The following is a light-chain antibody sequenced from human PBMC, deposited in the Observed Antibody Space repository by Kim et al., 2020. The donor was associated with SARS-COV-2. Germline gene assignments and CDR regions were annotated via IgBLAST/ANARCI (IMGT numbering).Light chain of an antibody. Sequence: SSELTQDPAVSVALGQTVRITCQGDSLRSYYASWYQQKPGQAPVLVIYGKNNRPSGIPDRFSGYSSGNTASLTITGAQAEDEADYYCNSRDSSGNPYVFGTGNKVTVL. V-gene: IGLV3-19*01. CDR2: GKN. CDR1: SLRSYY. CDR3: NSRDSSGNPYV. J-gene: IGLJ1*01.